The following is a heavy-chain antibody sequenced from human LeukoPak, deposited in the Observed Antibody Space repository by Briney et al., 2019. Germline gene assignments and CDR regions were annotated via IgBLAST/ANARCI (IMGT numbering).Heavy chain of an antibody. V-gene: IGHV3-11*04. J-gene: IGHJ5*01. Sequence: PGGSLRLSCAASGFTFSDYYMSWIRQAPGKGLEWVSYISSSGSTIYYADSVKGRFTISRDNAKNSLYLQMNSLRAEDTAVYYCARAILRFLEWFDYWGQGTLVTVSS. D-gene: IGHD3-3*01. CDR2: ISSSGSTI. CDR3: ARAILRFLEWFDY. CDR1: GFTFSDYY.